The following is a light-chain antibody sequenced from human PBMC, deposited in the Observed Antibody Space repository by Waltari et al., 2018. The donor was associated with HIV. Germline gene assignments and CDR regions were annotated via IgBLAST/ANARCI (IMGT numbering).Light chain of an antibody. CDR1: ISAVGGYNY. J-gene: IGLJ2*01. Sequence: QSALTQPASVSGSPGQSITISCTGTISAVGGYNYVSWHQQHPGKAPKLMIYDVSNRPSGVSNRFSGSKSGNTASLTISGLQAEDEADYYCSSYTSSSALYVVFGGGTKLTVL. V-gene: IGLV2-14*03. CDR3: SSYTSSSALYVV. CDR2: DVS.